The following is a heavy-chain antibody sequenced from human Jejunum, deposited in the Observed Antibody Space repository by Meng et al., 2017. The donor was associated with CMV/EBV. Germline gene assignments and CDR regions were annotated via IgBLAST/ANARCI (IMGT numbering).Heavy chain of an antibody. J-gene: IGHJ3*02. CDR3: ARAVMDI. CDR2: INPNSGGT. D-gene: IGHD2-21*01. V-gene: IGHV1-2*02. CDR1: GGSFSRYS. Sequence: KVSCKASGGSFSRYSINWVRQAPGQGLEWMGWINPNSGGTNYAQKFQGRVTMTRDTSISTAYMELNRLRSDDTAVYFCARAVMDIWGQGTMVTVSS.